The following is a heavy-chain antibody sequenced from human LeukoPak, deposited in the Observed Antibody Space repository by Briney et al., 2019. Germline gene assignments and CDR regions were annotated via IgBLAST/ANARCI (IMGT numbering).Heavy chain of an antibody. J-gene: IGHJ5*02. CDR1: GLTLSNYN. CDR3: AKNRYRLVLAAWDWFDP. D-gene: IGHD6-19*01. CDR2: ISGSSDYK. V-gene: IGHV3-21*04. Sequence: GGSLRLSCSASGLTLSNYNMNWVRRAPEKGLEWISSISGSSDYKYYADSVKGRFTISRDNSKNTLYLQMNSLRAEDTAVYYCAKNRYRLVLAAWDWFDPWGQGTLVTVSS.